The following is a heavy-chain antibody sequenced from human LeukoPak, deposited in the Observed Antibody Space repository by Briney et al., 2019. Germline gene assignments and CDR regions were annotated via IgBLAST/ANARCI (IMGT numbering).Heavy chain of an antibody. CDR3: ATPNYYGSGSYYSMDV. D-gene: IGHD3-10*01. CDR1: EYTFTSYY. CDR2: INPNSGGT. J-gene: IGHJ6*04. Sequence: ASVEVSCKASEYTFTSYYMHWVRQAPGQGLEWMGWINPNSGGTNYAQKFQGRVTMTRDTSISTAYMELSRLRSDDTAVYYCATPNYYGSGSYYSMDVWGKGTTVTISS. V-gene: IGHV1-2*02.